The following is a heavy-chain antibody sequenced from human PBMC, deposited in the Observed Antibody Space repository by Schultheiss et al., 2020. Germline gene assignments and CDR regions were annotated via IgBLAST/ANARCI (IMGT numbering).Heavy chain of an antibody. CDR3: ARELDYGVKHFDY. V-gene: IGHV4-59*12. Sequence: SETLSLTCTVSGGSISSYYWSWIRQPPGKGLEWIGYIYYSGSTYYNPSLKSRVTISVDTSKNQFSLKLSFVTAEDTAVYYCARELDYGVKHFDYWGQGTLVTVSS. D-gene: IGHD4-23*01. CDR1: GGSISSYY. J-gene: IGHJ4*02. CDR2: IYYSGST.